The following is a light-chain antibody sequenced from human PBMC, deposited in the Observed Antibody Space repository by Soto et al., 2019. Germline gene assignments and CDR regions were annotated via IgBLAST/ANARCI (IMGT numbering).Light chain of an antibody. CDR1: QSISTW. Sequence: IQMTQSPSTLSASVGDRVTFTCRASQSISTWLAWYQQKPGKSPKLLIYKASTLEVGVPSRFSGSGSGTEFPLTSNTLQPADFATYYCQQDNSYPWTFGQGTRV. CDR2: KAS. V-gene: IGKV1-5*03. CDR3: QQDNSYPWT. J-gene: IGKJ1*01.